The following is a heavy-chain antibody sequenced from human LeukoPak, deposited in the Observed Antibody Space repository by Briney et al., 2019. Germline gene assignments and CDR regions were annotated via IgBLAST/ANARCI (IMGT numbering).Heavy chain of an antibody. Sequence: SETLSLTCTVSGGSISSYYWSWIRQPAGKGLEWIGRIYTSGSTNYNPSLKSRVTMSVDTSKNQFSLKLSSVTAADTAVYYCARDSFPYGSSIWFGELSTPLDYGMDVWGQGTTVTVSS. CDR2: IYTSGST. CDR1: GGSISSYY. J-gene: IGHJ6*02. CDR3: ARDSFPYGSSIWFGELSTPLDYGMDV. V-gene: IGHV4-4*07. D-gene: IGHD3-10*01.